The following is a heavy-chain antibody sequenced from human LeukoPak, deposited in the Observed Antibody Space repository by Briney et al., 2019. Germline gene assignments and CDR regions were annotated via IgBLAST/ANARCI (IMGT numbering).Heavy chain of an antibody. Sequence: GGSLRLSCAASGFTFGDYAMHWVRQAPGKGLEWVSLISGDGGNTYHADSVKGRFTISRDNSRSSLYLQMNSLRTEDTALYYCAKDGYGNYDYWGQGTRVTVSS. D-gene: IGHD4-11*01. CDR3: AKDGYGNYDY. CDR1: GFTFGDYA. CDR2: ISGDGGNT. V-gene: IGHV3-43*02. J-gene: IGHJ4*02.